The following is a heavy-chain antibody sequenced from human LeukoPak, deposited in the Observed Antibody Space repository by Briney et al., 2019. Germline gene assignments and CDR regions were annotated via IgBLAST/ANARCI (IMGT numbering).Heavy chain of an antibody. J-gene: IGHJ6*02. V-gene: IGHV4-34*01. D-gene: IGHD3-10*01. CDR1: GGSFSGYY. CDR3: ARGLWKEYYYYGMDV. CDR2: INHSGST. Sequence: PSETLSLTCAVYGGSFSGYYWSWIRQPPGKGLEWIGEINHSGSTNYNPSLKSRVTISVDTSKNQFSLKLSSVTAADTAVYYCARGLWKEYYYYGMDVWGQGTTVTVSS.